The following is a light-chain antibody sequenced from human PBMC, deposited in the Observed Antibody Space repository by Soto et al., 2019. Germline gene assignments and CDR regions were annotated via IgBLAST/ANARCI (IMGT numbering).Light chain of an antibody. CDR2: EVS. Sequence: QSVLTQPASVSGSPGQSITISCTGTSSDVGGYKYVSWYQQHPGKAPKLMIYEVSNRPSGVSNRFSGSKSGNTASLTISGLQAEDEADYYCSSYTSSSTPYVFGTETKVTVL. V-gene: IGLV2-14*01. J-gene: IGLJ1*01. CDR1: SSDVGGYKY. CDR3: SSYTSSSTPYV.